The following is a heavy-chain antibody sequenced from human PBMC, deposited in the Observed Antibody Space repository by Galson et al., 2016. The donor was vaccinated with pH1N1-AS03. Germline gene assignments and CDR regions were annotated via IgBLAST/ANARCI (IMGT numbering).Heavy chain of an antibody. CDR1: GFNFTTYG. CDR2: ISRSSLYI. CDR3: ARESPVAGNFDF. J-gene: IGHJ4*02. Sequence: SLRLSCAASGFNFTTYGMNMNWVRQAPGKGLEWISFISRSSLYISYADSVKGRFTISRDNAKNSLYLHMNSRRAEDTAVYYCARESPVAGNFDFWGQGTLVSVSS. D-gene: IGHD6-19*01. V-gene: IGHV3-21*06.